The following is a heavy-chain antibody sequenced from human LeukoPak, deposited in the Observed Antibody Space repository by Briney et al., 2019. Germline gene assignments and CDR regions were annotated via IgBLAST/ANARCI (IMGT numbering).Heavy chain of an antibody. CDR3: AKHSREAARTVRWFDP. Sequence: PGGSLRLSCAASGCTFSSYGMHWVRQAPGKGLEWVAFIRYDGSNKYYADSVKGRFTISRDNSKNTLYLQMNSLRAEDTAVYYCAKHSREAARTVRWFDPWGQGTLVTVSS. D-gene: IGHD6-6*01. CDR2: IRYDGSNK. V-gene: IGHV3-30*02. CDR1: GCTFSSYG. J-gene: IGHJ5*02.